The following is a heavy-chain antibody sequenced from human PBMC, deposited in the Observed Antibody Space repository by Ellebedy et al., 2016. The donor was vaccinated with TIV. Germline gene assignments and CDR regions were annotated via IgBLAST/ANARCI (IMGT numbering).Heavy chain of an antibody. CDR3: VRTMTSRWEAFDI. V-gene: IGHV3-33*08. D-gene: IGHD1-26*01. CDR2: IWYDGSIK. Sequence: PGGSLRLSCAASGFTFRSYGMHWVRQAPGKGLEWVAVIWYDGSIKYYGDSVKGRFTISRDNSKNTLFLQMNSLRAEDTAEYFCVRTMTSRWEAFDIWGQGTMVTVSS. J-gene: IGHJ3*02. CDR1: GFTFRSYG.